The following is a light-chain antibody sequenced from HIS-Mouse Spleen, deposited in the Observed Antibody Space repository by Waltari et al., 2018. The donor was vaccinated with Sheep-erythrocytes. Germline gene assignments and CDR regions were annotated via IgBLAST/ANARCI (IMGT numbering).Light chain of an antibody. V-gene: IGKV3-11*01. CDR1: QSVSSY. CDR3: QQRSNWYT. J-gene: IGKJ2*01. CDR2: DAY. Sequence: EIVLTQSPATLSLSPGERATLSCRASQSVSSYLAWYQQKPGQAPRLLIYDAYNRATGIPARFSGSGSVTDFTLTISSLEPEDFAVYYCQQRSNWYTFGQGTKLEIK.